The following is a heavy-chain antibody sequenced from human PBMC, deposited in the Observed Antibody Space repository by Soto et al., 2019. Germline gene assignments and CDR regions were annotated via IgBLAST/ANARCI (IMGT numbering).Heavy chain of an antibody. V-gene: IGHV3-23*01. CDR2: ISGSGGST. Sequence: PGGSLRLSCAASGFTFSIYAMSWVRHAPGKGLEWVSAISGSGGSTYYADSVKGRFTISRDNSKNTLYLQMNSLRAEDTAVYYCAKRQKQQLAYYYYGMDVWGQGTTVTVSS. CDR3: AKRQKQQLAYYYYGMDV. J-gene: IGHJ6*02. D-gene: IGHD6-13*01. CDR1: GFTFSIYA.